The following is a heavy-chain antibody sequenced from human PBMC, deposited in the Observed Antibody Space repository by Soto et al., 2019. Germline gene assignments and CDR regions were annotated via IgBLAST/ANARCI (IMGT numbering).Heavy chain of an antibody. V-gene: IGHV1-69*01. CDR1: GGTFSSYA. D-gene: IGHD3-9*01. CDR2: IIPIFGTA. J-gene: IGHJ6*02. Sequence: QVQLVQSGAEVKKPGSSVKVSCKASGGTFSSYAISWVRQAPGQGLEWMGGIIPIFGTANYAQKFQGRVTSTADESTRTAYMGVSSPRSHDSAVYYCARATVSRHFDWLLTYGMDVWGQGTTVTVSS. CDR3: ARATVSRHFDWLLTYGMDV.